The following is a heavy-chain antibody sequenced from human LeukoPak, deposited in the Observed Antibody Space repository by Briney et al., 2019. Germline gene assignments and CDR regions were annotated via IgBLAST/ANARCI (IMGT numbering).Heavy chain of an antibody. D-gene: IGHD6-13*01. CDR1: GGSISSGGYY. J-gene: IGHJ6*02. Sequence: PSQTLSLTCTVSGGSISSGGYYWSWIRQHPGKGLEWIGYIYYSGSTYYNPSLKSRVTISVDTSKNQFSLKLSSVTAADTAVYYCARIQVNSSSWPYYYYYGMDVWGQGTTVTVSS. CDR2: IYYSGST. V-gene: IGHV4-31*03. CDR3: ARIQVNSSSWPYYYYYGMDV.